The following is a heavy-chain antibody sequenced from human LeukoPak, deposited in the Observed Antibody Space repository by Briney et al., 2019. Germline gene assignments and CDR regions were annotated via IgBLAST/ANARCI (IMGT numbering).Heavy chain of an antibody. Sequence: PGGSLRLSCGASGFTFSAYWMHWVRQAPGKGLVWVSRISPDGSSTGYADSVRGRFTIPRDNAKNTLYLQMNSLRAEDTAVYYCTKDFDAATGYWGQGTLVTVSS. CDR1: GFTFSAYW. J-gene: IGHJ4*02. D-gene: IGHD3-9*01. CDR3: TKDFDAATGY. CDR2: ISPDGSST. V-gene: IGHV3-74*01.